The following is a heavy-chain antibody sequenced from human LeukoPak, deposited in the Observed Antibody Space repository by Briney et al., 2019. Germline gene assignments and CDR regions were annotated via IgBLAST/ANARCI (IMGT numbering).Heavy chain of an antibody. V-gene: IGHV4-4*07. CDR3: ARERKGLRFLEW. D-gene: IGHD3-3*01. CDR2: IYTSGST. CDR1: GGSISSYY. Sequence: SETLSLTCTVTGGSISSYYWSWIRQPAGKGLEWIGRIYTSGSTNYNPSLKSRVTMSVDTSKNQFSLKLSFVTAADTAVYYCARERKGLRFLEWWGQGTLVTVSS. J-gene: IGHJ4*02.